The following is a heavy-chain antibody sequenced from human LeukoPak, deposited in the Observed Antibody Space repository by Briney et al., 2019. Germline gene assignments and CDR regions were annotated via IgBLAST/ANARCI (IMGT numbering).Heavy chain of an antibody. CDR1: GGTFSSYA. J-gene: IGHJ4*02. Sequence: SVKVSCKASGGTFSSYAISWVRQAPGQGLEWMGRIIPILGIANYAQKFQGRVTITADKSTSTAYMELSSLRSEDTAVYYCASRTVVAGGSYYFDYWGQGTLVTVSS. CDR3: ASRTVVAGGSYYFDY. D-gene: IGHD2-15*01. CDR2: IIPILGIA. V-gene: IGHV1-69*04.